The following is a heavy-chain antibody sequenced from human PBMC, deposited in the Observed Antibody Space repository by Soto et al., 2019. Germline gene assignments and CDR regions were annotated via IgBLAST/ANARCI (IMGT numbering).Heavy chain of an antibody. CDR1: GGTFSSYT. CDR2: IIPILGIA. CDR3: ARSPLQRLALDY. D-gene: IGHD3-9*01. V-gene: IGHV1-69*02. J-gene: IGHJ4*02. Sequence: SVKVSCKASGGTFSSYTISWVRQAPGQGLEWMGRIIPILGIANYAQKFQGRVTITADKSTSTAYMELSSLRSEDTAVYYCARSPLQRLALDYWGQGTLVTVSS.